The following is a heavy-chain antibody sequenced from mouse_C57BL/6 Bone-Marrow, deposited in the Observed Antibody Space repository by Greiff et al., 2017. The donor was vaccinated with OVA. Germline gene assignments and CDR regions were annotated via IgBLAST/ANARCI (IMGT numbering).Heavy chain of an antibody. CDR1: GYTFTSYG. CDR3: ARKSLLQRYSVDY. Sequence: QVQLKEPGAELARPGASVKLSCKASGYTFTSYGISWVKQRPGQGLEWIGEIYPSSGSTYYNEKFKGKATLTADKSSSTAYMELRSLTSEDSAVYLCARKSLLQRYSVDYWGQGTTLTVSS. D-gene: IGHD1-1*01. V-gene: IGHV1-81*01. J-gene: IGHJ2*01. CDR2: IYPSSGST.